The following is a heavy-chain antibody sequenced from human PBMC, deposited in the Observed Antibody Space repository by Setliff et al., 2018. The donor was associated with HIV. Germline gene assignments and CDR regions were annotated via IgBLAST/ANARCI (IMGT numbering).Heavy chain of an antibody. CDR3: ARLDSTIFGVVIIRDY. D-gene: IGHD3-3*01. CDR1: GGSFSGYD. Sequence: PSETLSLTCAVYGGSFSGYDWSWICQPPGKGLEWIGEIEHSGSTNYNPSLKSRVTISIDTSKNQFSLKLTSVTAADTAVYYCARLDSTIFGVVIIRDYWGQGTLVTVSS. V-gene: IGHV4-34*01. J-gene: IGHJ4*02. CDR2: IEHSGST.